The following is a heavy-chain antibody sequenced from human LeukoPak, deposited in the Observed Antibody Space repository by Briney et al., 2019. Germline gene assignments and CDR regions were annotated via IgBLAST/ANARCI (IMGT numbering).Heavy chain of an antibody. Sequence: GGSLRLSCAASGFTFSSYSMNWVRQAPGKGLEWVSYISSSSNTIYYADSVKGRFTISRDNAKNPLYLQMNSLRDEDTAVYYCAREDFYGSGSHWGQGTLVTVSS. CDR3: AREDFYGSGSH. V-gene: IGHV3-48*02. J-gene: IGHJ4*02. D-gene: IGHD3-10*01. CDR2: ISSSSNTI. CDR1: GFTFSSYS.